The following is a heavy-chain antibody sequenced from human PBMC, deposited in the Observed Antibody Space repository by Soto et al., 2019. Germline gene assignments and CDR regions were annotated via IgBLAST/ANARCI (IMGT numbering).Heavy chain of an antibody. CDR2: ISGSGGST. CDR3: AKDRATMIVVVITTLDY. CDR1: GFTFSSYA. Sequence: GGSLRLSCAASGFTFSSYAMSWVRQAPGKGLEWVSAISGSGGSTYYADSVKGRFTISRDNSKNTLYLQMNSLRAEDTAVYYCAKDRATMIVVVITTLDYWGQGTLVTVSS. J-gene: IGHJ4*02. D-gene: IGHD3-22*01. V-gene: IGHV3-23*01.